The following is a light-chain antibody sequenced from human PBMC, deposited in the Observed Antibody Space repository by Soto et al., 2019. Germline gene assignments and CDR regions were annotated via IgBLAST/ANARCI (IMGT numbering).Light chain of an antibody. V-gene: IGKV3-20*01. Sequence: IGMTQSPGAGSWFQGQSVSLWCRASQGVSGYLDWFHQKPGQAPRLVLLRIFTRAIGVPDRFSVSGSGTDFTLTISRMEPEDFAVYDCQHYGSSGTFGQGTKVDIK. CDR3: QHYGSSGT. CDR1: QGVSGY. J-gene: IGKJ1*01. CDR2: RIF.